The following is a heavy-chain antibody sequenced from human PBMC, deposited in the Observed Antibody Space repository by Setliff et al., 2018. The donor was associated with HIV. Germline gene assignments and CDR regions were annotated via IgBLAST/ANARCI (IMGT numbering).Heavy chain of an antibody. CDR3: ARGGRGWYMDC. J-gene: IGHJ4*02. V-gene: IGHV3-49*04. CDR1: GFTFGDYA. CDR2: IRSKSYSATT. D-gene: IGHD6-19*01. Sequence: GGSLRLSCTASGFTFGDYAMSWVRQAPGKGLEWVGFIRSKSYSATTEYAASVKGRFTISRDDSKNSLFLQLNSLKTEDTAVYYCARGGRGWYMDCWGQGTLVTVSS.